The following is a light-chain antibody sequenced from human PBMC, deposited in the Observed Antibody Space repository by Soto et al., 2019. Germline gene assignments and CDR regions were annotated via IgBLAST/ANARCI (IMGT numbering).Light chain of an antibody. Sequence: QSALTQPASVSGSPGQSITISCTGTSSDVGGFNSVSWYQLRPGTAPKLILYDVVDRPSGVSYRFSGSKSGNTASLTISVLQTADEAYYFCSSYTSTMTNVFGSGTKLTVL. CDR3: SSYTSTMTNV. CDR2: DVV. J-gene: IGLJ1*01. CDR1: SSDVGGFNS. V-gene: IGLV2-14*03.